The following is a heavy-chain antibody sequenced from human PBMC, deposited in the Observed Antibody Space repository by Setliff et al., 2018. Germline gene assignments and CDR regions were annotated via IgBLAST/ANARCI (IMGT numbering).Heavy chain of an antibody. CDR2: VTIYNGNP. Sequence: ASVKVSCKASGYTFNNYGVAWVRQAPGQGLDWMGWVTIYNGNPKYAQNLQGRLTLTTDRSTSTVYMELGSLTTDDTAIYYCARVESMVRGKNILRHFDYWGQGTQVTVSS. D-gene: IGHD3-10*01. V-gene: IGHV1-18*01. CDR1: GYTFNNYG. CDR3: ARVESMVRGKNILRHFDY. J-gene: IGHJ4*02.